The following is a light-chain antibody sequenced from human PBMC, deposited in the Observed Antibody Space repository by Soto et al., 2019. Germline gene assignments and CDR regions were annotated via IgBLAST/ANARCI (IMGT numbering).Light chain of an antibody. J-gene: IGKJ1*01. CDR2: GAS. Sequence: EIVLTQSPGTLSLSPGERATLSCRASQSVSSSYLAWYQKKPGQAPRLLIYGASSRATGIPDRFSGRGSGTDFTLTIIRLEPEDFAVYYCQQYGSSPQTFGQGTKVDIK. CDR1: QSVSSSY. V-gene: IGKV3-20*01. CDR3: QQYGSSPQT.